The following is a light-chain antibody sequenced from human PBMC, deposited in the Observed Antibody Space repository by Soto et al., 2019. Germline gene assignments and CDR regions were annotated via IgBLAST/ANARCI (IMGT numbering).Light chain of an antibody. J-gene: IGKJ2*01. CDR3: QQYGSSPYT. CDR2: GAS. V-gene: IGKV3-20*01. Sequence: EIVLTQSPGTLSLSPGERATLSCRASQSVSSSYLDWYQQKPGQAPRLLIYGASRRATGIPDRFNGSGYGTGFTLTISRLEPEDFAVYYCQQYGSSPYTFGQGTKLQIK. CDR1: QSVSSSY.